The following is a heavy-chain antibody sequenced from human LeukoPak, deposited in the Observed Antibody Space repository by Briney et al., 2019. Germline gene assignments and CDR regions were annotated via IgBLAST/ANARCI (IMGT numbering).Heavy chain of an antibody. Sequence: SETLSLTCTVSGGSITGYYWSWLRQPAGKGLEWIGRMYSSGSTNYNPSLKSRVTMSVVTSKNQFSLKLSSVTAADTAVYYCARDCSGGSCYPAGFDIWGQGTMVTVSS. CDR1: GGSITGYY. CDR3: ARDCSGGSCYPAGFDI. V-gene: IGHV4-4*07. J-gene: IGHJ3*02. CDR2: MYSSGST. D-gene: IGHD2-15*01.